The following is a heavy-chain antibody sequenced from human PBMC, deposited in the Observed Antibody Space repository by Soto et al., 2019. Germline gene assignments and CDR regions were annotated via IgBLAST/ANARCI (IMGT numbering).Heavy chain of an antibody. Sequence: EVQLVESGGGLVKPGGSLRLSCAASGFTFSSYSMNWVRQAPGKGLEWVSSISSSSSYIYYADSVKGRFTISRDNAKNSRYLQMNSLRAEDTAVYYCARVGGYYYYYMDVWCKGTTVTVSS. J-gene: IGHJ6*03. CDR1: GFTFSSYS. V-gene: IGHV3-21*04. CDR3: ARVGGYYYYYMDV. D-gene: IGHD2-15*01. CDR2: ISSSSSYI.